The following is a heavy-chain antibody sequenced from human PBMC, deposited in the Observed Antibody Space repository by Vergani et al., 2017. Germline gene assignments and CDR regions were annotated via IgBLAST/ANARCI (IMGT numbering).Heavy chain of an antibody. CDR2: INTNGDYT. J-gene: IGHJ4*02. V-gene: IGHV3-23*01. Sequence: EVQLLESGGDLVQPGGSLRLSCAASGFSFTTYAMSWVRQAPGKGLEWVSTINTNGDYTRYGDSVKGRFTISRDNSKSTLYLQMNSLRAEDTAVYYCTKGSRGYTGYFFDYWGQGTLATVSS. CDR1: GFSFTTYA. D-gene: IGHD5-12*01. CDR3: TKGSRGYTGYFFDY.